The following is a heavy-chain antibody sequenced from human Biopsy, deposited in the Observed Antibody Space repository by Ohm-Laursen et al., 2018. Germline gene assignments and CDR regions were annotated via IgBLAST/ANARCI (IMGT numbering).Heavy chain of an antibody. CDR1: GASMTGYF. J-gene: IGHJ4*02. CDR3: GNEVHGRDY. V-gene: IGHV4-4*07. Sequence: SETLSPTCTVSGASMTGYFWTWVRQPAGKGLEWIGHIYTIGDTTYNPSLESRVTMSLDTSENQFSLKMTSLTAADTAVYLCGNEVHGRDYWGLGPWSPSPQ. D-gene: IGHD3-16*01. CDR2: IYTIGDT.